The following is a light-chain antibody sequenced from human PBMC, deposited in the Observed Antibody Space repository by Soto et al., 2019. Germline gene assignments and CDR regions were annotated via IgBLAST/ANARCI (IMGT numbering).Light chain of an antibody. CDR1: QSVSSY. J-gene: IGKJ4*01. CDR2: DAS. Sequence: EIVLTQSPATLSVSPGERVTLSCRASQSVSSYLAWYQQKPGQAPRLLIYDASSRATGIPARFSGSGSGTDFTLTISSLEPEDFAVYHRQQRSNWPPALTFGGGTKVEIK. V-gene: IGKV3-11*01. CDR3: QQRSNWPPALT.